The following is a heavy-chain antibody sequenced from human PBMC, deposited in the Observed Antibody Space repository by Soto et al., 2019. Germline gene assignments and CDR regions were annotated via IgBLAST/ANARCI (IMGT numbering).Heavy chain of an antibody. V-gene: IGHV1-18*01. CDR2: INAYNGNT. CDR1: GYTFTSYA. CDR3: ARGSYGDYLFDY. D-gene: IGHD4-17*01. J-gene: IGHJ4*02. Sequence: GASVKVSCKASGYTFTSYAMHWVRQAPGQRLEWMGWINAYNGNTNYAQKLQGRVTMTTDTSTSAAYMELRSLRSDDTAVYYCARGSYGDYLFDYWGQGALVTVSS.